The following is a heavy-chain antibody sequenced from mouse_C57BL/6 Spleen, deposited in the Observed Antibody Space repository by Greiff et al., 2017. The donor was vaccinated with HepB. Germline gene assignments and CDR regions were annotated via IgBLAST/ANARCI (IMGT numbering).Heavy chain of an antibody. J-gene: IGHJ4*01. CDR1: GFTFSSYA. V-gene: IGHV5-4*03. CDR2: ISDGGSYT. CDR3: ARGSYAMDD. Sequence: EVKLVESGGGLVKPGGSLKLSCAASGFTFSSYAMSWVRQTPEKRLEWVATISDGGSYTYYPDNVKGRFTISRDNAKNNLYLQMSHLKSEDTAMYYCARGSYAMDDWGQGTSVTVSS.